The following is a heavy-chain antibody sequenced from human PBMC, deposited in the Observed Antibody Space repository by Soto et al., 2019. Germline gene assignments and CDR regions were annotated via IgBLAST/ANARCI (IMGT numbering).Heavy chain of an antibody. J-gene: IGHJ4*02. CDR3: ARGAMYAAPHDY. Sequence: ASVKVSCKASGYTFSSYDINWVRQATGQRLEWMGWMNPNSANTGYAQKFQGRVTMTRNTSISTAYMELSSLRSEDTAVYYCARGAMYAAPHDYWGQGTLVTVSS. V-gene: IGHV1-8*01. D-gene: IGHD2-8*01. CDR2: MNPNSANT. CDR1: GYTFSSYD.